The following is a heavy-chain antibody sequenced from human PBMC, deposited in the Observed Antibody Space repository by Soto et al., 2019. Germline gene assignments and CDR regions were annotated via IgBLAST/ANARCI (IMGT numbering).Heavy chain of an antibody. CDR3: ARGLRSTSSASLDV. D-gene: IGHD6-6*01. V-gene: IGHV1-8*02. J-gene: IGHJ6*04. Sequence: QEQLVQSGAEVKKPGASVMVSCKASGYSFTTYEINWVRQAAGQGREWMGSVSPNSGYTDYAQKFQGRVTMTRNTSIRTADMEMSSLRSEETDVYYCARGLRSTSSASLDVWGNGTTVFVSS. CDR1: GYSFTTYE. CDR2: VSPNSGYT.